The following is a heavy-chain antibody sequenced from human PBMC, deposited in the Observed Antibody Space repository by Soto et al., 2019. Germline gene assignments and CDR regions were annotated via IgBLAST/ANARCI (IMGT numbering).Heavy chain of an antibody. Sequence: EVQLVESGGGLIQPGGSLRLSCAASGITVSTNYMSWVRQAPGKGLEWVAVIYSGGSTHYADSVKGRFTISRDNSRDTLYLQMNSLRAGDTAVYYCARSAGGDYWHFDLWGRGTLVTVS. CDR1: GITVSTNY. J-gene: IGHJ2*01. CDR2: IYSGGST. V-gene: IGHV3-53*01. D-gene: IGHD2-21*01. CDR3: ARSAGGDYWHFDL.